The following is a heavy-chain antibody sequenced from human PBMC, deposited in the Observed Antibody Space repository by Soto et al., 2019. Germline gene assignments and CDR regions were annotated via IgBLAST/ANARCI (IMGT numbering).Heavy chain of an antibody. Sequence: GGSLRLSCAASGFTFRNYAMSWVRQAPGKGLEWVSGIIGSGGSTSYSYSVKGRFTISRDHSKNTLYLQMNSLRAEDTAVYYCAKRDNSGWYYFDFWGQGALVTVSS. CDR2: IIGSGGST. D-gene: IGHD6-19*01. CDR1: GFTFRNYA. V-gene: IGHV3-23*01. J-gene: IGHJ4*02. CDR3: AKRDNSGWYYFDF.